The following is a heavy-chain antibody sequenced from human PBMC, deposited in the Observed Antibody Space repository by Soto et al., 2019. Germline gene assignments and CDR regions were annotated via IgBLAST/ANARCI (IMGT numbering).Heavy chain of an antibody. D-gene: IGHD6-13*01. CDR3: ASHRIAAAVAYDWFDP. V-gene: IGHV4-39*01. J-gene: IGHJ5*02. CDR2: IYYSGST. CDR1: GGSISSSSYY. Sequence: QLQLQESGPGLVKPSETLSLTCTVSGGSISSSSYYWGWIRQPPGKGLEWIGSIYYSGSTYYNPSLKSRVPISLDTSTNQFSLQLGSVTAADTAVYYCASHRIAAAVAYDWFDPWGQGTLVTVSS.